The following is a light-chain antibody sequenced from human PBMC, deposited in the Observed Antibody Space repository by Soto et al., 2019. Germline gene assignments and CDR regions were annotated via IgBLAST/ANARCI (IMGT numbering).Light chain of an antibody. Sequence: QSVLTQPPSVSGVPGQRVTISCTGNNSNLGAGYDVHWYQQLPGAAPKLVVFGNRNRPSGVPERFSGSKSGTSASLAITGLQAEDEADYYCQAYDYSLTAFVFGGGTKHTVL. CDR2: GNR. V-gene: IGLV1-40*01. CDR3: QAYDYSLTAFV. CDR1: NSNLGAGYD. J-gene: IGLJ3*02.